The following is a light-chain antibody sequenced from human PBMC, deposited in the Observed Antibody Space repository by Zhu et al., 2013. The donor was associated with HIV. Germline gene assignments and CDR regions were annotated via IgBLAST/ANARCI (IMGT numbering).Light chain of an antibody. CDR3: QQRSNWRGCS. CDR2: WAS. V-gene: IGKV4-1*01. J-gene: IGKJ2*04. Sequence: DIVMTQSPDSLAVSLGERATINCKSSQSVLYSANNKNYLAWYQQKPGQPPKVLIYWASTRESGVPDRFSGGGSGTDFTLTISSLQAEDVAVYYCQQRSNWRGCSFGQGTKLEIK. CDR1: QSVLYSANNKNY.